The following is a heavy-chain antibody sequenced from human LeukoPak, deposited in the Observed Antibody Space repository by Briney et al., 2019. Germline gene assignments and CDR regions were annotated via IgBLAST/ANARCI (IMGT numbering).Heavy chain of an antibody. V-gene: IGHV4-34*01. CDR2: INHSGST. J-gene: IGHJ4*02. D-gene: IGHD3-3*01. Sequence: SETQSLTCAGYGGSFSGYYWSWIRQPPGKGLEWIGEINHSGSTNYNPSLKSRVTISVDTSKNQFSLKLSSVTAADTAVYYCARTYYDFLSGSPAGYYFDYWGQGTLVTVSS. CDR1: GGSFSGYY. CDR3: ARTYYDFLSGSPAGYYFDY.